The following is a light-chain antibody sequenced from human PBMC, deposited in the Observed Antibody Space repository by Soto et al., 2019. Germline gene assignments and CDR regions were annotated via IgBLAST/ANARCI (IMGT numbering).Light chain of an antibody. CDR2: GAP. CDR3: QQYDTWPRT. J-gene: IGKJ1*01. Sequence: EIVMTQSPASLSVPPGERATLSCRASQSVSTNFAWYLQKPGQAPRLLIYGAPTRATAVPARFTASGSGTEFTLTISSLQSDDFGVYYCQQYDTWPRTFGQGTKVDIK. V-gene: IGKV3-15*01. CDR1: QSVSTN.